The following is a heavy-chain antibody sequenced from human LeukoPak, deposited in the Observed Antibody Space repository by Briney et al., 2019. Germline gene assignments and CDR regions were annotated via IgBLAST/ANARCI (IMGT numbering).Heavy chain of an antibody. Sequence: ETLSLTCTVSGGSISSGGYDWSWIRQHPGKGLEWVSTISGSGGSTYYADSVKGRFTISRDNSKNTLYLQMNSLRAEDTAVYYCAKDARGGYCSGGSCYPDYWGQGTLVTVSS. V-gene: IGHV3-23*01. CDR2: ISGSGGST. D-gene: IGHD2-15*01. J-gene: IGHJ4*02. CDR3: AKDARGGYCSGGSCYPDY. CDR1: GGSISSGGYD.